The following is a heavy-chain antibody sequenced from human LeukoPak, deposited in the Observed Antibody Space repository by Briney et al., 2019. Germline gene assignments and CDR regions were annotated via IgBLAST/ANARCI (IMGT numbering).Heavy chain of an antibody. CDR2: ISSSGSHT. D-gene: IGHD2-2*01. V-gene: IGHV3-11*05. CDR3: ARVVLVSSVADGFDI. CDR1: GFTFSDYY. Sequence: PGRSLRLSCAASGFTFSDYYMSWIRQAPGKGLEWVSYISSSGSHTNYADSVKGRFTISRDNAKNSLYLQMNSLRAEDTAVYYCARVVLVSSVADGFDIWGQGTMVSVSS. J-gene: IGHJ3*02.